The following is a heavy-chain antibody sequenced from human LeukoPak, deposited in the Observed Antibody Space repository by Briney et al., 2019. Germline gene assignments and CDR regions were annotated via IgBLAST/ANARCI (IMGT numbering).Heavy chain of an antibody. CDR2: ISYDGSNK. J-gene: IGHJ4*02. V-gene: IGHV3-30*01. D-gene: IGHD3-3*01. CDR1: GFTFSSYA. CDR3: ARDGYYDFWSGPFDY. Sequence: GGSLRLSCAASGFTFSSYAMHWVRQAPGKGLEWVAVISYDGSNKYYADSVKGRFTISRDNSKNTLYLQMNSLRAEDTAVYYCARDGYYDFWSGPFDYWGQGTLVTVSS.